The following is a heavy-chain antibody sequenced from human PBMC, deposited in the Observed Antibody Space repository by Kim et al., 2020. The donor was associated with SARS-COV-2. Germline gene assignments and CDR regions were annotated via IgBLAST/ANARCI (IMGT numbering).Heavy chain of an antibody. D-gene: IGHD6-13*01. V-gene: IGHV3-15*01. CDR3: TTDLTKLGIAAAGSNWFGP. CDR2: IKSKTDGGTT. J-gene: IGHJ5*02. Sequence: GGSLRLSCAASGFTFSNAWMSWVRQAPGKGLEWVGRIKSKTDGGTTDYAAPVKGRFTISRDDSKNTLYLQMNSLKTEDTAVYYCTTDLTKLGIAAAGSNWFGPWGQGTLVTVSS. CDR1: GFTFSNAW.